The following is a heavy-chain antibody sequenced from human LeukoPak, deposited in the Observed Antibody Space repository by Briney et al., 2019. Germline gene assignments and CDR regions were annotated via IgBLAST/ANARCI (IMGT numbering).Heavy chain of an antibody. D-gene: IGHD6-19*01. V-gene: IGHV3-64*01. J-gene: IGHJ5*01. Sequence: PGGSLRLSCAASGFTFSSYAMSWVRQAPGKGLEYVSAINSNGDSTYHAHSVKGRFTISRDNSKNSLYLQMGSLRAEDMAVYYCAREGQWLDSWGLGTLVTVSS. CDR1: GFTFSSYA. CDR2: INSNGDST. CDR3: AREGQWLDS.